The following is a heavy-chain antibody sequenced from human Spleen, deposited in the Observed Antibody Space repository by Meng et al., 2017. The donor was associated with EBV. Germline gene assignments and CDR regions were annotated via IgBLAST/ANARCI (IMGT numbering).Heavy chain of an antibody. CDR1: GESISTSYW. D-gene: IGHD1-26*01. J-gene: IGHJ4*02. CDR2: IFHSGNT. Sequence: QGSVPGLVQPSGTPSLTCAVSGESISTSYWWSWVRQPPGKGLEWIGEIFHSGNTNYNPSLKSRVTISVDTSKNQFSLNLTSVTAADTAVYYCARDVYSGRYYAYGHWGQGTLVTVSS. CDR3: ARDVYSGRYYAYGH. V-gene: IGHV4-4*02.